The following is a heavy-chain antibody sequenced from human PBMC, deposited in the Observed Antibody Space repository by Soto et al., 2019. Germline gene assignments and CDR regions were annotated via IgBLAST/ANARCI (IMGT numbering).Heavy chain of an antibody. V-gene: IGHV4-34*01. J-gene: IGHJ6*02. D-gene: IGHD3-3*01. Sequence: SETVSLTCGVYGGSFSAYSWTLLRQSPGKGLEWIGEITHGGSTDYNPALKSRLVMSVDTSKNQFSLRVTSVTAEDAAVYFCARARFDSWSNSDYGLDVWGQGTTVTFSS. CDR3: ARARFDSWSNSDYGLDV. CDR2: ITHGGST. CDR1: GGSFSAYS.